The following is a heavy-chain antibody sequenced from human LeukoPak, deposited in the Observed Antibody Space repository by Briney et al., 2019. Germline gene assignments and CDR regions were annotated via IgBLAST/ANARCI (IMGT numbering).Heavy chain of an antibody. CDR2: IRPDGDRT. J-gene: IGHJ4*02. Sequence: GGSLRLSCAASGFTFSTYAITWVRQGPGKGLEWVAAIRPDGDRTYYANSVRGRFTISRDNSKDTVYLQINGLRVEDTAVYYCAREQSGTRGWYTVDYWGQGTLVTVSS. D-gene: IGHD6-19*01. CDR1: GFTFSTYA. V-gene: IGHV3-23*01. CDR3: AREQSGTRGWYTVDY.